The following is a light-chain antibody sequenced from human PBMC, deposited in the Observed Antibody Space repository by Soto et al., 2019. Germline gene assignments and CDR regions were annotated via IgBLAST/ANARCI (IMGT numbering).Light chain of an antibody. J-gene: IGKJ5*01. CDR3: QQRSNWPIT. V-gene: IGKV3D-20*02. CDR2: GAS. Sequence: EIGLTQSPGTLSLCPGERATLSCRASQSVSNNYLAWYQQKPGQAPRLLIYGASNRATGIPDRFSGSGSGTDFTLTISSLEPEDFAVYYCQQRSNWPITFGQGTR. CDR1: QSVSNNY.